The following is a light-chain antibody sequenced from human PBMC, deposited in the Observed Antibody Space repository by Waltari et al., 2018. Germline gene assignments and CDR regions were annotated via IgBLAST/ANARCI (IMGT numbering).Light chain of an antibody. V-gene: IGKV4-1*01. CDR1: QSVLYSSNNKNY. J-gene: IGKJ2*01. CDR2: WAS. Sequence: DIVMIQSPDSLAVSLGERATTNCKSSQSVLYSSNNKNYLAWYQQKPGQPPKLLIYWASTRESGVPDRFSGSGSGTDFTLTISSLQAEDVAVYYCQQYYSTPPTFGQGTKLEIK. CDR3: QQYYSTPPT.